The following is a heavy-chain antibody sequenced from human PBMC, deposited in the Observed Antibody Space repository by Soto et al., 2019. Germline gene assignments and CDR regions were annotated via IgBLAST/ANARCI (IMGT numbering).Heavy chain of an antibody. J-gene: IGHJ4*02. CDR3: IRDPPIDY. CDR1: GFTLSSYK. Sequence: EVQLVESGGGQVQPGGSLRLSCVASGFTLSSYKMEWVRQVPGKGLVWISQITNDGSITKYAESVKGRFTISRDNAKHTLYLQMSSLGVEDTAVYYCIRDPPIDYWGQGTLVTVSS. CDR2: ITNDGSIT. V-gene: IGHV3-74*01.